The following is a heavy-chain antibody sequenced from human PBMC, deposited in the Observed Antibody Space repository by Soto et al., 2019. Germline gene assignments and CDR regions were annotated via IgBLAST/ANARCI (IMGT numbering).Heavy chain of an antibody. D-gene: IGHD3-22*01. J-gene: IGHJ4*02. CDR2: ISGRGGST. V-gene: IGHV3-23*01. Sequence: EVQLLESGGGLVQPGGSLRLSCAASGFTFSSYAMSWVRQAPGKGLEWVSAISGRGGSTYYADSVKGRFTISRDNSKNTLYLQMNSLRAEDTAIYYCAKEAYDSRGSYSYYFDYWGQGTQVTVSS. CDR1: GFTFSSYA. CDR3: AKEAYDSRGSYSYYFDY.